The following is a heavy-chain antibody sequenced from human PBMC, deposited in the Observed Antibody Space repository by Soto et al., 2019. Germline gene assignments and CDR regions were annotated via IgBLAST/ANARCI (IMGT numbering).Heavy chain of an antibody. CDR3: ASPLNDAPTYYGMDV. CDR1: GYTFTIYA. Sequence: ASVKVSCKASGYTFTIYAMHWVRQAPGQRLEWMGWINAGNGNTKYSQKFQGRVTITRDTSASTAYMELSSLRSEDTAVYYCASPLNDAPTYYGMDVWGQGTTVTVSS. D-gene: IGHD1-1*01. J-gene: IGHJ6*02. CDR2: INAGNGNT. V-gene: IGHV1-3*01.